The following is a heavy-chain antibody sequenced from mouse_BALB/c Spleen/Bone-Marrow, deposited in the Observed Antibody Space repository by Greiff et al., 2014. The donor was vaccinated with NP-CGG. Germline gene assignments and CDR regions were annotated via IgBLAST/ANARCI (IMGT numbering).Heavy chain of an antibody. J-gene: IGHJ3*01. CDR2: ISYDGNN. V-gene: IGHV3-6*02. CDR3: ARELTGPRFAY. Sequence: EVKLVESGPGLVKPSQSLSLTCSVTGYSITSGYYWNWIRQFPGNKLEWMGYISYDGNNNYNPSLKNRISITRDTSKNQFFLKLNSVTIEDTATYYCARELTGPRFAYWGQGTLVTVSA. CDR1: GYSITSGYY. D-gene: IGHD4-1*01.